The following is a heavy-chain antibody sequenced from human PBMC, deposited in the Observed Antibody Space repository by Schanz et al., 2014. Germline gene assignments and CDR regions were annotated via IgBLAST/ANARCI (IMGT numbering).Heavy chain of an antibody. V-gene: IGHV3-15*01. CDR2: IKSKTDGGTR. CDR1: GFTLNNAW. Sequence: EVQLVESGGGLVKPGGSLRLSCATSGFTLNNAWMNWVRQAPGKGLQWVARIKSKTDGGTRDYAAPVKGRFTISTDDSKNRLYLQMNTLKTEDTAVYYCTADLWFGAVWGVWWGQGTLVTVSS. J-gene: IGHJ4*02. D-gene: IGHD3-10*01. CDR3: TADLWFGAVWGVW.